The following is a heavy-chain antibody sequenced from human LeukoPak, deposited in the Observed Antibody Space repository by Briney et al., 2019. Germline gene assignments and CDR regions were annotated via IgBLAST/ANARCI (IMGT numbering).Heavy chain of an antibody. CDR3: ARGPLMTMVVSEPGPFDY. Sequence: GGSLRLSCAASGFTFSDYYMDWVRQAPGKGLEWVVRTRSKARSYTTEYAASVKGRFTISRDDSKSSVYLQMDSLKTEDTAVYYCARGPLMTMVVSEPGPFDYWGQGTLVTVSS. V-gene: IGHV3-72*01. CDR2: TRSKARSYTT. CDR1: GFTFSDYY. J-gene: IGHJ4*02. D-gene: IGHD4-23*01.